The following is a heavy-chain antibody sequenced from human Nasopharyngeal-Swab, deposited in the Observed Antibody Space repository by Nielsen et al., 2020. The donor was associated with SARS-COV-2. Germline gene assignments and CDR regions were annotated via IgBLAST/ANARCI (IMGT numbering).Heavy chain of an antibody. CDR2: IYTSGRT. CDR1: GGSISSGSYY. J-gene: IGHJ4*02. D-gene: IGHD6-19*01. V-gene: IGHV4-61*02. Sequence: LRLSCTVSGGSISSGSYYWSWIRQPAGKGLEWIGRIYTSGRTNYNPSLKSRVTISVDTSKNQISLKLSWGTAADTAVYYCARAPAQGSGWYYFDYWGQGTLVTVSS. CDR3: ARAPAQGSGWYYFDY.